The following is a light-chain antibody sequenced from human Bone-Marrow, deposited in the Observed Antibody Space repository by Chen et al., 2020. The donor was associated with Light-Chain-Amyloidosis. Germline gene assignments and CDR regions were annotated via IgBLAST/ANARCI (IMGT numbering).Light chain of an antibody. Sequence: QSALTQPASVSGSPGQSITIPCAGTSSDIGAYNYVSWYQQYPGKAPKVIIYDVTTRPLSVSDRFSASKSGNTASLTISGLQAEDEADYYCSSYTSRRACVFGTGTKVTVL. CDR3: SSYTSRRACV. CDR2: DVT. J-gene: IGLJ1*01. CDR1: SSDIGAYNY. V-gene: IGLV2-14*03.